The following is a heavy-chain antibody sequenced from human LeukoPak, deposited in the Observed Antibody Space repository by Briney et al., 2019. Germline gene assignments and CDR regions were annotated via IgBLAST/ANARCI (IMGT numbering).Heavy chain of an antibody. J-gene: IGHJ4*02. CDR2: INPNGGGT. V-gene: IGHV1-2*02. CDR3: ARVGWPWLVYFDY. D-gene: IGHD6-19*01. Sequence: ASVKVSCKASGYTFTGYYMDWGRQGPGQGQELMGWINPNGGGTNYAQKVQGRVTMTRDTSISTPYLQMSRLRSDDTAVYYCARVGWPWLVYFDYWGQGTLVTVSS. CDR1: GYTFTGYY.